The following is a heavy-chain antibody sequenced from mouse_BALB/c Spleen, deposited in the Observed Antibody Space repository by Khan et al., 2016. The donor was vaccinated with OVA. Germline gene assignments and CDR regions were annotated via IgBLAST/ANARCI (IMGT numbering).Heavy chain of an antibody. J-gene: IGHJ3*01. CDR2: IDPSTGYT. D-gene: IGHD2-1*01. V-gene: IGHV1-7*01. CDR1: GYTFTTYW. CDR3: ARRGRYGIFAY. Sequence: QVQLQQSGTELAKPGASVKMSCKASGYTFTTYWMHWVKQRPGQGLEWIGYIDPSTGYTEYNQKFKDEATLTTDTSSSTAYMQLSSLTSEDSAVYYCARRGRYGIFAYWGQGTLVTVSA.